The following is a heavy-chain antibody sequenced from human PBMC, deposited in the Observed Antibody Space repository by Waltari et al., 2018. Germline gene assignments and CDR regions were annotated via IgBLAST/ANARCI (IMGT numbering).Heavy chain of an antibody. Sequence: QVQLQQWGAGLLKPSETLSLTCAVYGGSFSGYYWSWIRQPPGKGLESIGEINHSGSTNYNPSLKSRVTISVDTSKNQFSLKLSSVTAADTAVYYCARGRIAARPLDYWGQGTLVTVSS. J-gene: IGHJ4*02. D-gene: IGHD6-6*01. CDR2: INHSGST. CDR1: GGSFSGYY. V-gene: IGHV4-34*01. CDR3: ARGRIAARPLDY.